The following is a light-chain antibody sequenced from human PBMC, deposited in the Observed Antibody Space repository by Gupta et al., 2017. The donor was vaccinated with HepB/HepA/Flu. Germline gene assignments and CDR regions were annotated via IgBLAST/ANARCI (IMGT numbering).Light chain of an antibody. CDR3: QQYITFPRT. CDR2: KAS. J-gene: IGKJ4*02. V-gene: IGKV1-5*03. CDR1: QSISSW. Sequence: DLTMTQYPSTLSASVGDSVTITCRASQSISSWLAWYQQKPGKAPKVLIYKASNLESGFPSRFSGSGSGTEFTLTISGLQTDDFAIYYCQQYITFPRTFGEGTKVEIK.